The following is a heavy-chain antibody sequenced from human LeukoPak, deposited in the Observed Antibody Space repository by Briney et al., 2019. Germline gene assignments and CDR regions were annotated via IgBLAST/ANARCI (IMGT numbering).Heavy chain of an antibody. Sequence: PSETLSLTCAVYGGSFSGYYWSWIRQPPGKGREWLGEINHSGSTNYNPSLKSRVTISVDTSKSQYSLKLSSVAAADTAVYYYAYGSGYYQGVDYWGQGTLVTVSS. CDR2: INHSGST. J-gene: IGHJ4*02. D-gene: IGHD5-12*01. V-gene: IGHV4-34*01. CDR1: GGSFSGYY. CDR3: AYGSGYYQGVDY.